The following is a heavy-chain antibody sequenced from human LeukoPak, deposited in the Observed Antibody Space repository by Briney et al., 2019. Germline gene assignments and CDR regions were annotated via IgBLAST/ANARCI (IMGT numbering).Heavy chain of an antibody. Sequence: GGSLRLSCAASGFSFSNYWMSWVRQAPGKGLEWVANIKQDESEKDYVDSVKGRFTISRDNAKNSLYLQMNSLRSEDTAVYYCAVRRYYYDSSGPDLDYWGQGTLVTVSS. CDR1: GFSFSNYW. V-gene: IGHV3-7*03. D-gene: IGHD3-22*01. CDR3: AVRRYYYDSSGPDLDY. J-gene: IGHJ4*02. CDR2: IKQDESEK.